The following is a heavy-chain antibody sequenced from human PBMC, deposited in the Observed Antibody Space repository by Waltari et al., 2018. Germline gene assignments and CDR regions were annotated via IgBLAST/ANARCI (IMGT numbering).Heavy chain of an antibody. CDR2: IYTSGST. CDR1: GGSLSSGSYY. V-gene: IGHV4-61*09. D-gene: IGHD2-2*01. J-gene: IGHJ6*02. CDR3: ASVVPYYGMDV. Sequence: QVQLQESGPGLVKPSQTLSLTCTVSGGSLSSGSYYWSWIRHPAGKGLEWIGYIYTSGSTNDSPSRNDRVTISVDTSKNPFSLKLSSVTAADTALYYCASVVPYYGMDVWGQGTTVTVSS.